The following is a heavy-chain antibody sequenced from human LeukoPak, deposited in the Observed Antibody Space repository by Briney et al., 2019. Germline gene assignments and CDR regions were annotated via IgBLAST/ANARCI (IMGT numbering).Heavy chain of an antibody. Sequence: SETLSLTCTVSGGSISSYYWSWIRQPPGKGLEWIGYIYYSGSTNYKPSLKSRVTISVDTSKNQFSLKLSSVTAADTAVYYCARTDYYDSSGYSFDYWGQGTLVAVSS. CDR3: ARTDYYDSSGYSFDY. CDR1: GGSISSYY. D-gene: IGHD3-22*01. CDR2: IYYSGST. V-gene: IGHV4-59*01. J-gene: IGHJ4*02.